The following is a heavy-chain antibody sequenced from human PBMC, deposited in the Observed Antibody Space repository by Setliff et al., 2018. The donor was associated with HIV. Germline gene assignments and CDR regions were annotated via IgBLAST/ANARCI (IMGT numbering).Heavy chain of an antibody. CDR3: ARATFSSSWYPFDGFDI. D-gene: IGHD6-13*01. J-gene: IGHJ3*02. CDR2: IYYSGSI. V-gene: IGHV4-61*01. CDR1: GGSITTGSYY. Sequence: SETLSLTCTVSGGSITTGSYYWSWIRQHPGKGLEWLGYIYYSGSINYNPSLKSRVTILIDTPKNQFSLKLSSVSAADTAVYYCARATFSSSWYPFDGFDIWGQGTMVTVSS.